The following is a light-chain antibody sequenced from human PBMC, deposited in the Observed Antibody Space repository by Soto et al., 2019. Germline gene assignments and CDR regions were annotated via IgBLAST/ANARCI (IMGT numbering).Light chain of an antibody. CDR3: QQYGSSPRT. CDR2: DAS. J-gene: IGKJ1*01. CDR1: QSVSSSY. V-gene: IGKV3D-20*01. Sequence: EIVLTQSPATLSLSPGERATLSCGASQSVSSSYLAWYQQKPGLAPRLLIYDASSRATGIPDRFSGSGSGTDFTLTISRLEPADFAVYYCQQYGSSPRTFGQGIKVEIK.